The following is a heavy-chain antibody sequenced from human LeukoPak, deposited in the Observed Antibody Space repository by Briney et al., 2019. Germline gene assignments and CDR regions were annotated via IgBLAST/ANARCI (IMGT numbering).Heavy chain of an antibody. CDR1: GFTFSSYA. D-gene: IGHD3-3*01. J-gene: IGHJ4*02. CDR2: ISSNGGST. CDR3: ARHGHYDFWSGYSLDY. V-gene: IGHV3-64*01. Sequence: PGGSLRLSCAASGFTFSSYAMHWVRQAPGKGLEYVSAISSNGGSTYYANSVKGRFTISRDNSKNTLYPQMGSLRAEDMAVYYCARHGHYDFWSGYSLDYWGQGTLVTVSS.